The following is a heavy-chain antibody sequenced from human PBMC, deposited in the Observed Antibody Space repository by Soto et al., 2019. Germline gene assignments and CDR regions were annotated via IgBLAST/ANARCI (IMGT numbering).Heavy chain of an antibody. CDR2: IYYSGST. D-gene: IGHD5-12*01. V-gene: IGHV4-31*03. Sequence: PSETLSLTCTVSGGSISSGGYYWSWIRQHPGKGLEWIGYIYYSGSTYYNPSLKSRVTISVDTSKNQFSLKLSSVTAADTAVYYCARDSGYDTSFDYWGQGTLVTVSS. CDR1: GGSISSGGYY. J-gene: IGHJ4*02. CDR3: ARDSGYDTSFDY.